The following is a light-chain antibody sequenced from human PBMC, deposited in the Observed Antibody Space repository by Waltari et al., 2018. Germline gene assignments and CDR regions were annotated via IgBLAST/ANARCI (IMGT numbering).Light chain of an antibody. V-gene: IGKV3-11*01. CDR2: DAS. Sequence: EIVLTQSPATLSLSPGERATLSCRASQSVSSYLAWYQQKPGQAPRLLIYDASNRATGIPARFSGSESGTDFTLTISSLEPEDCAVYYCQQRSNWPPGYTFGQGTKLEIK. CDR1: QSVSSY. CDR3: QQRSNWPPGYT. J-gene: IGKJ2*01.